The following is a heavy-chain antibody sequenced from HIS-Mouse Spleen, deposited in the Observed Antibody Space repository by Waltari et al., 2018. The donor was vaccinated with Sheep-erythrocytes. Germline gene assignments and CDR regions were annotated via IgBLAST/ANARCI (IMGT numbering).Heavy chain of an antibody. Sequence: EVQLVESGGGLVKPGGSLRLSCAASGFTFSSYSMNWVRQAPGKGLGWVSYISSSSSYIYYADAVKGRFTISRDNAKNSLYLQMNSLRAEDTAVYYCARDAPHGDPFDYWGQGTLVTVSS. J-gene: IGHJ4*02. CDR1: GFTFSSYS. D-gene: IGHD7-27*01. CDR3: ARDAPHGDPFDY. V-gene: IGHV3-21*01. CDR2: ISSSSSYI.